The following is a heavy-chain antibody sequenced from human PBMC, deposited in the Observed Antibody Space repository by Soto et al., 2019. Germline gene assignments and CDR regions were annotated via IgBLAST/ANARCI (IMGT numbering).Heavy chain of an antibody. CDR3: ATIGDVTFHY. CDR2: ISYDGSNK. V-gene: IGHV3-30-3*01. D-gene: IGHD4-4*01. CDR1: GFTFRSYA. J-gene: IGHJ4*02. Sequence: GGSLRLSCAASGFTFRSYAMSWVRQAPGKGLEWVAVISYDGSNKYYADSVKGRFTISRDNSKNTLYLQMNSLRVGDTAVYYCATIGDVTFHYWGQGTPVTVSS.